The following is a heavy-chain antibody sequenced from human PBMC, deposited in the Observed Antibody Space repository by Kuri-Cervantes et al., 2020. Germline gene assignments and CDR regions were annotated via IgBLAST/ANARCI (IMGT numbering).Heavy chain of an antibody. Sequence: ASVKVSCKASGYTFTSYDINWVRQAPGQGLEWMGWINPNSGGTNYAQKFQGWVTMTRDTSISTAYMELSRLRSDDTAVYYCARDLGAGEVRFGEFVKGAMDVWGQGTTVTVSS. J-gene: IGHJ6*02. CDR2: INPNSGGT. CDR3: ARDLGAGEVRFGEFVKGAMDV. CDR1: GYTFTSYD. V-gene: IGHV1-2*04. D-gene: IGHD3-10*01.